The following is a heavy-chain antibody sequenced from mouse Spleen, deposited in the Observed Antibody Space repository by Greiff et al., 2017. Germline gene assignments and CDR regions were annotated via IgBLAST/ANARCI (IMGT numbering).Heavy chain of an antibody. CDR2: ISSGGSYT. V-gene: IGHV5-9-3*01. D-gene: IGHD1-2*01. CDR3: ARRGTTAFDY. Sequence: EVQGVESGGGLVKPGGSLKLSCAASGFTFSSYAMSWVRQTPEKRLEWVATISSGGSYTYYPDSVKGRFTISRDNAKNTLYLQMSSLRSEDTAMYYCARRGTTAFDYWGQGTTLTVSS. CDR1: GFTFSSYA. J-gene: IGHJ2*01.